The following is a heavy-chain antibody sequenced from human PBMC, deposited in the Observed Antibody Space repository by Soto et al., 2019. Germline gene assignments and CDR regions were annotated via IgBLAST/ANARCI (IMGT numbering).Heavy chain of an antibody. CDR3: ARENYGDHYFDY. Sequence: QVQLVESGGGVIQSGGSLRLSCAASGFTLSHYLMHWVRQAPGKGLEWVAVTSYDGSQKYHADSVKGRFTISRDNPKNTLHLQMNSLKTEDTAVYYCARENYGDHYFDYWGQGTLVTVPS. V-gene: IGHV3-30-3*01. J-gene: IGHJ4*02. CDR2: TSYDGSQK. CDR1: GFTLSHYL. D-gene: IGHD4-17*01.